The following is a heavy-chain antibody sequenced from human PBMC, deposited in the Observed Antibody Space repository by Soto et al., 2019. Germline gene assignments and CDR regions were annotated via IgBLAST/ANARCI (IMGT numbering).Heavy chain of an antibody. J-gene: IGHJ4*02. CDR3: AMDLYRGSSRFDY. D-gene: IGHD2-15*01. V-gene: IGHV3-30*03. CDR1: GFTFSNNG. CDR2: ISSDGINK. Sequence: QVQLVESGGGAVQPGRSLRLSCAASGFTFSNNGIHWVRQAPGKGLEWVAVISSDGINKYYADSVKGRSTISRDNSKNTLFLQMNSLRVEDTAVYYCAMDLYRGSSRFDYWGQGTLVTVSS.